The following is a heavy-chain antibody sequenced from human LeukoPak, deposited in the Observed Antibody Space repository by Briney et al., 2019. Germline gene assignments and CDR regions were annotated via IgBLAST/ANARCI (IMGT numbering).Heavy chain of an antibody. J-gene: IGHJ4*02. Sequence: PGGSLRLSCAASGFTFSSYWMHWVRQAPGKGLVWFSRINSDGSSTSYADSVKGRSTISRDNAKNTLYLQMNSLRAEDTAVYYCARVQGVTTFDYWGQGTLVTVSS. V-gene: IGHV3-74*01. CDR3: ARVQGVTTFDY. D-gene: IGHD4-17*01. CDR2: INSDGSST. CDR1: GFTFSSYW.